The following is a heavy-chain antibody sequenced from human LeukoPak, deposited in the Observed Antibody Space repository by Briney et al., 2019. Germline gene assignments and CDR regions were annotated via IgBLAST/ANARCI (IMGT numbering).Heavy chain of an antibody. CDR2: ISSSGSTI. J-gene: IGHJ4*02. D-gene: IGHD1-26*01. CDR3: ARGSEYSGSYFPRFDY. Sequence: GGSLRLSCAASGFTFSDYYMSWIRQAPGKGLEWVSYISSSGSTIYYADSVKGRFTISRDNAKNSLYLQMNSLRAEDTAVYYCARGSEYSGSYFPRFDYWGQGTLVTVSS. V-gene: IGHV3-11*01. CDR1: GFTFSDYY.